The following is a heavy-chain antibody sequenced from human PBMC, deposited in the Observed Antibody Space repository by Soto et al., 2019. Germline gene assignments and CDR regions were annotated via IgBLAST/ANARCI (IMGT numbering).Heavy chain of an antibody. J-gene: IGHJ4*02. Sequence: QVQLVQSGGEVKKPGASVKVSCKASGDTVTKYGISWVRQAPGQGLEWLGWISFYNGHTNYALKFQDRITFTTDTSTSTASMELRSLTSDYTAVYYCASATSIAVAGKETWGQGTLFTVSS. V-gene: IGHV1-18*01. CDR1: GDTVTKYG. CDR3: ASATSIAVAGKET. D-gene: IGHD6-19*01. CDR2: ISFYNGHT.